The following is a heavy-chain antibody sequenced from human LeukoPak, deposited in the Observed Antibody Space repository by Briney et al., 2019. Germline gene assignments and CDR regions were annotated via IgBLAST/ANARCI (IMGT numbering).Heavy chain of an antibody. CDR3: ARGKYYYDSSGYYGDRAFDI. Sequence: GGSLRLSCAASGFTVSSNYMSWVRQAPGKGLEWVSVIYSGGSTYYADSVKGRFTISRDNSKNTLYLQMNSLRAEDTAVYYCARGKYYYDSSGYYGDRAFDIWGQGTMVTVSS. J-gene: IGHJ3*02. CDR2: IYSGGST. D-gene: IGHD3-22*01. V-gene: IGHV3-66*01. CDR1: GFTVSSNY.